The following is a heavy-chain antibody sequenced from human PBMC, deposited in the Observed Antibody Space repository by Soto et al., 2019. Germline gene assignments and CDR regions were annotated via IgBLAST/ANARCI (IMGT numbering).Heavy chain of an antibody. CDR3: ARPRAAGESYPDDAFDI. V-gene: IGHV3-7*01. CDR2: IKQDGSEK. D-gene: IGHD6-13*01. J-gene: IGHJ3*02. CDR1: GFTFSSYW. Sequence: GGSLRLSCAASGFTFSSYWMSWVRQAPGKGLEWVDNIKQDGSEKYYVDSVKGRFTISRDNAKNSLYLQMNSLGAEDTAVYYCARPRAAGESYPDDAFDIWGQGTMVTVSS.